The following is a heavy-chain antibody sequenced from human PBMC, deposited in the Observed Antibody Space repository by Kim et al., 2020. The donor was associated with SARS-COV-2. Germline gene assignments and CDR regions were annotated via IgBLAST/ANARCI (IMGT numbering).Heavy chain of an antibody. CDR1: GFIFSSYS. CDR2: ISSNSSYI. V-gene: IGHV3-21*01. J-gene: IGHJ4*02. CDR3: ASGYTSSWPPFDY. Sequence: GGSLRLSCAASGFIFSSYSMNWVRQAPGKGLEWVSFISSNSSYIYYADSVKGRFTISRDNAKNSLYLQMNSLRAEDTAVYYCASGYTSSWPPFDYWGQGTLVTVAS. D-gene: IGHD6-13*01.